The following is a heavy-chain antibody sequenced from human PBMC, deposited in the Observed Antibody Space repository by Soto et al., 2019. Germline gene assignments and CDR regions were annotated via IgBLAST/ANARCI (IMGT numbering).Heavy chain of an antibody. D-gene: IGHD4-17*01. CDR3: AREHGGNYYYGMDV. CDR2: ISAYNGNT. J-gene: IGHJ6*02. CDR1: GYTFTSYG. Sequence: GKVSCKASGYTFTSYGISWVRQAPGQGLEWMGWISAYNGNTNYAQKLQGRVTMTTDTSTSTAYMELRSLRSDDTAVYYCAREHGGNYYYGMDVWGQGTTVTVSS. V-gene: IGHV1-18*04.